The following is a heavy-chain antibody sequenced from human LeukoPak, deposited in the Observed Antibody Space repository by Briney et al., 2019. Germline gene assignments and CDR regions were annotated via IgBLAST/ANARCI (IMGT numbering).Heavy chain of an antibody. J-gene: IGHJ4*02. CDR1: GFTFSGYE. CDR3: ARAVGSD. CDR2: ISSCGDIR. Sequence: PGGSLRLSCTASGFTFSGYEMNWVRQAPGKRLEWFSYISSCGDIRSYADSVKGRFTISRDNAKNSLYLQMSTLRAEDTGVYYCARAVGSDWGQGTLVTVS. V-gene: IGHV3-48*03. D-gene: IGHD2-15*01.